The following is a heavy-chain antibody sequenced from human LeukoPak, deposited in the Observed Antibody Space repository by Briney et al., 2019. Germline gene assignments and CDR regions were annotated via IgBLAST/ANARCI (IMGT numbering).Heavy chain of an antibody. D-gene: IGHD4-23*01. J-gene: IGHJ4*02. CDR3: AKDLSPNYGGNSGFDY. CDR2: ISGSGGRT. V-gene: IGHV3-23*01. Sequence: GGSLRLSCAASGFTFSSYAMSWVRQAPGKGLEWVSAISGSGGRTYYADSVKGRFTISRDNSKNTLYLQMNSLRAEDTAVYYCAKDLSPNYGGNSGFDYWGQGTLVTVSS. CDR1: GFTFSSYA.